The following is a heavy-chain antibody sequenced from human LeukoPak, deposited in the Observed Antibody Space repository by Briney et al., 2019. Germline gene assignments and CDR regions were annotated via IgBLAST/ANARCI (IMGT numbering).Heavy chain of an antibody. D-gene: IGHD3-10*01. Sequence: GASVKVSCKASEGTFSSYAISWVRQAPGQGLEWMGRIIPIFGTANYAQKFQGRVTITTDESTSTAYMELSSLRSEDTAVYYCAREGRRITMVRGVNYFDYWGQGTLVTVSS. V-gene: IGHV1-69*05. CDR1: EGTFSSYA. CDR3: AREGRRITMVRGVNYFDY. J-gene: IGHJ4*02. CDR2: IIPIFGTA.